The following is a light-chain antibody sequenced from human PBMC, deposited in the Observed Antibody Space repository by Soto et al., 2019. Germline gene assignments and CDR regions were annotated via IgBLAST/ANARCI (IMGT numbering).Light chain of an antibody. CDR2: DDN. CDR3: QVWDSSSDHWV. Sequence: SSELTQPPSVSVAPGQTARLTCGGKKCGIKSVHWYQQKPGQAPVLVVYDDNDRPSGIPERFSGSNSGNTATLTISRVEAGDEADYYCQVWDSSSDHWVFGGGTKVTVL. CDR1: KCGIKS. V-gene: IGLV3-21*02. J-gene: IGLJ3*02.